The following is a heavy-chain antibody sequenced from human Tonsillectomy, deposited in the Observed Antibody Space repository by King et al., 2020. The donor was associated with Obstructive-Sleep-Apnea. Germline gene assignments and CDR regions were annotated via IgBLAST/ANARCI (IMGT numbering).Heavy chain of an antibody. CDR2: IPYYGGNK. V-gene: IGHV3-30*02. CDR3: ATLPNYDFWSAYSSGGRVDYGMDV. D-gene: IGHD3-3*01. Sequence: VQLVESGGGVVQPGRSLRLSCAASGFSFSIYGIHWVRQAPGKGLGGGGFIPYYGGNKYYADSVKGRVSISRDNSKSTLYLQMDSLRPEETAGYYCATLPNYDFWSAYSSGGRVDYGMDVWGQGTTVTVSS. CDR1: GFSFSIYG. J-gene: IGHJ6*02.